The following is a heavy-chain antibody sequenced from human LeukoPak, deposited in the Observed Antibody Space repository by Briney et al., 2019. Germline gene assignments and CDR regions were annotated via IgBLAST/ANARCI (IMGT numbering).Heavy chain of an antibody. J-gene: IGHJ4*02. D-gene: IGHD3-16*01. CDR3: ARSSNDYVWGSYDYYFDY. Sequence: GASVKVSCTASGGTFSSYAISWVRQAPGQGLEWMGGIIPIFGTANYAQKFQGRVTITADESTSTAYMELSSLRSEDTAVYYCARSSNDYVWGSYDYYFDYWGQGTLVTVSS. CDR2: IIPIFGTA. CDR1: GGTFSSYA. V-gene: IGHV1-69*13.